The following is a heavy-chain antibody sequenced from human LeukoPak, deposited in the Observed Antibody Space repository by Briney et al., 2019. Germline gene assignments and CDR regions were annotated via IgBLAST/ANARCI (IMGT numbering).Heavy chain of an antibody. CDR3: AKDPHGFGWLQFDLYYMDV. CDR2: ISYDGSDK. Sequence: GGSLRLSCAASGFTFSSYAMYWVRQAPGKGLEWVAVISYDGSDKFYADSVKGRFTISRDSSKNTLYLQMNSLRAEDTAVYYCAKDPHGFGWLQFDLYYMDVWGKGTTVTISS. V-gene: IGHV3-30*04. CDR1: GFTFSSYA. J-gene: IGHJ6*03. D-gene: IGHD5-24*01.